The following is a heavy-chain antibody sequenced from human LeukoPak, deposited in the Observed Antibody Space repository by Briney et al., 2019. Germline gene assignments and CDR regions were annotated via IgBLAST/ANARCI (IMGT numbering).Heavy chain of an antibody. J-gene: IGHJ5*02. CDR1: GGSFSGYY. V-gene: IGHV4-34*01. Sequence: SETLSLTCAVYGGSFSGYYWSWIRQPPGKGLEWIGEINHSGSTNYNPSLKSRVTISVDTSKNQFPLKLSSVTAADTAVYYCARLAAAGIHWFDPWGQGTLVTVSS. CDR3: ARLAAAGIHWFDP. CDR2: INHSGST. D-gene: IGHD6-13*01.